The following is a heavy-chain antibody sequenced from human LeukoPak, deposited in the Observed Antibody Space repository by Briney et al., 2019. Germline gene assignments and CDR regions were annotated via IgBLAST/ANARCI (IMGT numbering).Heavy chain of an antibody. D-gene: IGHD4-11*01. CDR3: ARVGWGDYSNYWDAFDI. V-gene: IGHV1-18*01. CDR1: GYTFTSYG. Sequence: ASVRVSCKASGYTFTSYGISWVRQAPGQGLEWMGWISAYNGNTNYAQKLQGRVTMTTDTSTSTAYMELRSLRSDDTAVYYCARVGWGDYSNYWDAFDIWGQGAMVTVSS. CDR2: ISAYNGNT. J-gene: IGHJ3*02.